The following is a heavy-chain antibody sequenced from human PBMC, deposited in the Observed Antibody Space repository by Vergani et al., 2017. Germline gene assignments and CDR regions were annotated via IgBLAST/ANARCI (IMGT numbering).Heavy chain of an antibody. V-gene: IGHV4-4*02. D-gene: IGHD2-2*01. CDR2: IYHSRST. CDR1: GGSISSRNW. J-gene: IGHJ6*03. Sequence: QVQLQESGPGLVKPSGTLSLTCAVSGGSISSRNWWSWVRQSPGKGLEWIGEIYHSRSTNYNPSLKSRVTISVDTSKNKFSLQLGPVTAADTAVYYCARGGVVVPAAIGLPNLYYYYYYMDVWGKGTTVTVSS. CDR3: ARGGVVVPAAIGLPNLYYYYYYMDV.